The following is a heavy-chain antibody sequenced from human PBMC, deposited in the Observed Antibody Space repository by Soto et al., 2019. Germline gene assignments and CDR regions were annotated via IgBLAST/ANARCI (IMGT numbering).Heavy chain of an antibody. D-gene: IGHD6-19*01. CDR1: GGSISSGGYY. Sequence: SETLSLTCTVSGGSISSGGYYWSWIRQHPGKGLEWIGYIYYSGSTYYNPSLKSRVTISVDTSKNQFSLKLSSVTAADTAVYYCARDRLALDYYYGMDVWGQGTTVT. CDR2: IYYSGST. J-gene: IGHJ6*02. V-gene: IGHV4-31*03. CDR3: ARDRLALDYYYGMDV.